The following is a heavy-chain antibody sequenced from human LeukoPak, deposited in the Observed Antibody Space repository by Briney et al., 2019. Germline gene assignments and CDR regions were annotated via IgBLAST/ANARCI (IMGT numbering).Heavy chain of an antibody. Sequence: GGSLRLSCAGSGFTFSNYAMTWVRQAPGKGLEWVSGISSSGGTTYYADSVKGRFTIFRDNSKNTLYLQINSLRAEDTAVYYCAKEGYPADDYWGQGTLVTVSS. CDR2: ISSSGGTT. V-gene: IGHV3-23*01. J-gene: IGHJ4*02. CDR3: AKEGYPADDY. D-gene: IGHD5-12*01. CDR1: GFTFSNYA.